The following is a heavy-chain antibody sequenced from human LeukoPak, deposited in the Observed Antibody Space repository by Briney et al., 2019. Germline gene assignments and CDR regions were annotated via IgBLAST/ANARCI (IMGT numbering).Heavy chain of an antibody. Sequence: GGSLRLSCAASGFTFSSYSMNWVRQAPGKGLEWVSSISSSSSYIYYADSVKGRFTISRDNAKSSLYLQMNSLRAEDTAVYYCARGPYSSSWYHYYYMDVWGKGTTVTVSS. CDR2: ISSSSSYI. CDR1: GFTFSSYS. J-gene: IGHJ6*03. CDR3: ARGPYSSSWYHYYYMDV. V-gene: IGHV3-21*01. D-gene: IGHD6-13*01.